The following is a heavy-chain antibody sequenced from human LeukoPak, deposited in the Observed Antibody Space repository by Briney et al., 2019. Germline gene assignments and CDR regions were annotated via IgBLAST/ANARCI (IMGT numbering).Heavy chain of an antibody. V-gene: IGHV1-2*02. D-gene: IGHD3-10*01. Sequence: GASVRVSCKTSGYTFTAYHIHWMRLAPGQGLEWMGWINPRIDETTFAPKFQGRVAMTTDTSLTTAYMELSSLTSDDTAVYFSATEGSYFLTSFDHWGLGTLVTVSS. CDR2: INPRIDET. J-gene: IGHJ4*02. CDR1: GYTFTAYH. CDR3: ATEGSYFLTSFDH.